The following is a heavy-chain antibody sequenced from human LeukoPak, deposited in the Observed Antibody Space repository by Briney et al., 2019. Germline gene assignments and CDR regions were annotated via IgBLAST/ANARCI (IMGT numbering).Heavy chain of an antibody. CDR3: ATHPTACSSTSCPLGWFDP. Sequence: PGGSLRLSCAASGFTFSSYSMSWVRQAPGKGLEWVSAISGSGGSTYYADSVKGRFTISRDNSKNTLYLQMNSLRAEDTAVYYCATHPTACSSTSCPLGWFDPWGQGTLVTVSS. CDR1: GFTFSSYS. V-gene: IGHV3-23*01. D-gene: IGHD2-2*01. J-gene: IGHJ5*02. CDR2: ISGSGGST.